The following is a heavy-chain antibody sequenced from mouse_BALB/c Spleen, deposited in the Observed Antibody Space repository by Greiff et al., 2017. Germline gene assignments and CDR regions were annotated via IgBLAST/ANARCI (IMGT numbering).Heavy chain of an antibody. D-gene: IGHD2-14*01. V-gene: IGHV14-3*02. CDR3: ARGGPHRYDGAY. CDR2: IDPANGNT. J-gene: IGHJ3*01. CDR1: GFNIKDTY. Sequence: EVQLQQSGAELVKPGASVKLSCTASGFNIKDTYMHWVKQRPEQGLEWIGRIDPANGNTKYDPKFQGKATITADTSSNTAYLQLSSLTSEDTAVYYCARGGPHRYDGAYWGQGTLVTVSA.